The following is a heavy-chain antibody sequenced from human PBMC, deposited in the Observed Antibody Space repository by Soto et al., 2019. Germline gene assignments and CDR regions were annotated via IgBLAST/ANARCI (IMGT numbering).Heavy chain of an antibody. CDR2: INSDGSST. J-gene: IGHJ6*02. CDR1: GFTFSSYW. CDR3: ARDQVPGRTDHGMDV. Sequence: PGGSLRLSCAASGFTFSSYWMHWVRQAPGKGLGCVSRINSDGSSTSYVDSVKRRSTISRHNAKNTLYLQMNSLRAEDTAVYYCARDQVPGRTDHGMDVWGQGTTVTVAS. V-gene: IGHV3-74*01.